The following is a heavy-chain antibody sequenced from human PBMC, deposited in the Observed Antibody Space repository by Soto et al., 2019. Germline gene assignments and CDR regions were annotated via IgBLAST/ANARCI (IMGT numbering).Heavy chain of an antibody. J-gene: IGHJ4*02. Sequence: PVGSLRLSCAASGFTFSSYGMHWVRQAPGKGLEWVAVISYDGSNKYYAASVKGRFTISRDNSKNTLYLQMNSLRAEDTAVYYCAKSLGYLDYWGQGTLVTVS. CDR2: ISYDGSNK. V-gene: IGHV3-30*18. D-gene: IGHD6-13*01. CDR3: AKSLGYLDY. CDR1: GFTFSSYG.